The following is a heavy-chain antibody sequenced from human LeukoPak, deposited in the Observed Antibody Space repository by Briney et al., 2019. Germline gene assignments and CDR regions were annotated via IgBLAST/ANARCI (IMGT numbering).Heavy chain of an antibody. D-gene: IGHD4-23*01. CDR1: GGTFSSYA. CDR3: ARSAYGGNSDWEFDY. J-gene: IGHJ4*02. Sequence: SVKVSCKASGGTFSSYAISWVRQAPGQGLEWMGGIIPIFGTANYAQKFQGRVTITADESTSTAYMELSSLRSEDTAVYYCARSAYGGNSDWEFDYWGQGTLVTVSS. CDR2: IIPIFGTA. V-gene: IGHV1-69*13.